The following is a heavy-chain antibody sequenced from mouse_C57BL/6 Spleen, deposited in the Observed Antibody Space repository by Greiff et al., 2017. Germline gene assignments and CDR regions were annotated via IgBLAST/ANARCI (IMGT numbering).Heavy chain of an antibody. CDR3: ARATYLIYFDY. Sequence: QVQLQQPGAELVRPGTSVKLSCKASGYTFTSYWMPWVKQRPGQGLEWIGVIDPSDSYTNYNQKFKGKATLTVDTSSSTAYMQLSSLTSEDSAVYYCARATYLIYFDYWGQGTTLTVSS. CDR2: IDPSDSYT. V-gene: IGHV1-59*01. CDR1: GYTFTSYW. J-gene: IGHJ2*01. D-gene: IGHD5-5*01.